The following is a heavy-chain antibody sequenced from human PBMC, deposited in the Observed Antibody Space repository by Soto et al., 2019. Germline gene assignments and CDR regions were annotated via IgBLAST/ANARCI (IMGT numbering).Heavy chain of an antibody. CDR2: INPNSGGT. Sequence: ASVKVSCKASGYAFTGYYMHWVRQAPGQGLEWMGWINPNSGGTNYAQKFQGRVTMTRDTSISTAYMELSRLRSDDTAVYYCARDHVLLWFGESIDAFDIWGQGTMVTVSS. J-gene: IGHJ3*02. D-gene: IGHD3-10*01. CDR1: GYAFTGYY. V-gene: IGHV1-2*02. CDR3: ARDHVLLWFGESIDAFDI.